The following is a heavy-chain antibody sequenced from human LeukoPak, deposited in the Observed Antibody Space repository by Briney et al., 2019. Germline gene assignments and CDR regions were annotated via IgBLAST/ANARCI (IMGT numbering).Heavy chain of an antibody. CDR2: ISYDGRNM. J-gene: IGHJ4*02. CDR3: AKSLSSGWSAYYFGD. D-gene: IGHD6-19*01. Sequence: GGSLLLSCAASGFAFITYDIHWVRQPPGKGLEWVAVISYDGRNMYYGDSVKGRFTISRDNSKNTLYLQMNSLRPEDTAVYYCAKSLSSGWSAYYFGDWGQGTLVAVSS. V-gene: IGHV3-30*18. CDR1: GFAFITYD.